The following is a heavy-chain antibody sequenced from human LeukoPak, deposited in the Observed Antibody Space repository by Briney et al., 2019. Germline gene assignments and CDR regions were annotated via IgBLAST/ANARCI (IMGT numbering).Heavy chain of an antibody. CDR3: ARSPVQWHFDN. Sequence: SETLSLTCTVHGGSITSGSYYWIWFRQPAGEGLEWIGRVYTSESTNYNPSLKSRVTLSIHRAKNPFSLKLSSVTAADTAVYYCARSPVQWHFDNWGQGTLVSVSS. CDR1: GGSITSGSYY. CDR2: VYTSEST. D-gene: IGHD2-8*01. J-gene: IGHJ4*02. V-gene: IGHV4-61*02.